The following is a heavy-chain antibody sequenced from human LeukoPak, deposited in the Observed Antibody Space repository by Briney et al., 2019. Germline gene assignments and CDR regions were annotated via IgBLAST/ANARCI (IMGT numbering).Heavy chain of an antibody. J-gene: IGHJ4*02. D-gene: IGHD6-13*01. CDR1: GYTFTDYY. Sequence: ASVKVSCKASGYTFTDYYMHWVRHAPGQGLERIGWINPNRGDTIFAQEFHGRVTMIKDTSISTAYMELSRLTSDDTAVYFCARCTAAAGTYPLDYWGQGTLVTVSS. CDR2: INPNRGDT. V-gene: IGHV1-2*02. CDR3: ARCTAAAGTYPLDY.